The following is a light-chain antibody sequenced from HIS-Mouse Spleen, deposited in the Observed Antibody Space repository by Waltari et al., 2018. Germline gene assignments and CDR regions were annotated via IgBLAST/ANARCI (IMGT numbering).Light chain of an antibody. V-gene: IGKV1-8*01. CDR3: QQYYSYPLT. CDR1: QGISSY. Sequence: AIRMTHSPSSFSASTGDRVTITCRASQGISSYLAWYQQKPGKAPKPLIYAASTLQSGVPSRFSGSGSGTDFTLTISCLQSEDFATYYCQQYYSYPLTFGPGTKVDIK. CDR2: AAS. J-gene: IGKJ3*01.